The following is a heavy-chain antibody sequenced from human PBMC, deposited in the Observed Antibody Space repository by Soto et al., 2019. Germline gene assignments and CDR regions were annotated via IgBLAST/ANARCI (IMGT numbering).Heavy chain of an antibody. Sequence: GPLRLSGAASGFTFSSYGMHWVRQAPGKGLEWVAVIWYDGSNKYYADSVKSRFTISRDNSKNTLYLQMNSLRAEDTAVYYCARDKAPYYYYGMDVWGQGTTVTVSS. J-gene: IGHJ6*02. CDR1: GFTFSSYG. CDR2: IWYDGSNK. CDR3: ARDKAPYYYYGMDV. V-gene: IGHV3-33*01.